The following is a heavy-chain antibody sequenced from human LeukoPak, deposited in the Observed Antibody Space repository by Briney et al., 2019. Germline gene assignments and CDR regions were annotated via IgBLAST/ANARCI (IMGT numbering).Heavy chain of an antibody. CDR1: GGSISSYY. Sequence: SETLSLTCTVSGGSISSYYWSWIRQPAGKGLEWIGRIYTSGSTNYNPSLKSRVTMSVDTSKNQFSLKLGSVTAADTAVYYCASHSGYCSSTSCRGFYYYYYMDVWGKGTTVTVSS. CDR2: IYTSGST. CDR3: ASHSGYCSSTSCRGFYYYYYMDV. V-gene: IGHV4-4*07. J-gene: IGHJ6*03. D-gene: IGHD2-2*01.